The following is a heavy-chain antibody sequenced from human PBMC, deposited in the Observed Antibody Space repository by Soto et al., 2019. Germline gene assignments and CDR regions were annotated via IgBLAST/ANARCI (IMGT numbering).Heavy chain of an antibody. CDR3: ARDQGYHYDS. CDR2: IHYGGNT. Sequence: QVQLQESGPGLVKPSQTVSLTCTVSGGSISSGNDYWSWIRQPPGKGLEWIGYIHYGGNTNYNPSLKSRLTRSLDTSKNQFSLKLSSVTAADTAVYYCARDQGYHYDSWGQGILVTVSS. D-gene: IGHD2-15*01. CDR1: GGSISSGNDY. V-gene: IGHV4-30-4*08. J-gene: IGHJ5*01.